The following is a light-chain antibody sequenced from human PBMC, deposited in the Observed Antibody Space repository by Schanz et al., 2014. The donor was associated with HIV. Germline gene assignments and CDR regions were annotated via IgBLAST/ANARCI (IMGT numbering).Light chain of an antibody. CDR3: QQLSSYPKT. CDR2: SAS. V-gene: IGKV1-9*01. Sequence: IQLTQSPSSLSASVGDRVTITCRASQGVGTYLAWYQQEPGKAPKLLIYSASTLQSGVPSRFSGSGSGTDFTLTISSLQPEDFATYYCQQLSSYPKTFGQGTKVEVK. J-gene: IGKJ1*01. CDR1: QGVGTY.